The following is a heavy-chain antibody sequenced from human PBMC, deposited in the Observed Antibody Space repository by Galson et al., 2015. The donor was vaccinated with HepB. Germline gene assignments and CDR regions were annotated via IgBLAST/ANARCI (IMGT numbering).Heavy chain of an antibody. J-gene: IGHJ6*03. CDR3: ARGVKAVAGSSYYYYMDV. D-gene: IGHD6-19*01. Sequence: GGTFSSYAISWVRQAPGQGLEWMGGIIPIFGTANYAQKFQGRVTITADESTSTAYMELSSLRSEDTAVYYCARGVKAVAGSSYYYYMDVWGKGTTVTVSS. V-gene: IGHV1-69*01. CDR1: GGTFSSYA. CDR2: IIPIFGTA.